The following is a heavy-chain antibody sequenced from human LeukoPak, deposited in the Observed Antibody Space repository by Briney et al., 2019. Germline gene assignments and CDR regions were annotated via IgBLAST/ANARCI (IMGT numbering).Heavy chain of an antibody. CDR1: GFTLTTSA. Sequence: GASVKVSCKASGFTLTTSAVQWVRQARGQRLGWIGRIVVGSGNTDHAQKFQGRLTITRDISTSTAYMELSSLTSDDTAVYYCAAVPNANAWYWDDAFDIWGQGTMVTVSS. J-gene: IGHJ3*02. CDR2: IVVGSGNT. D-gene: IGHD2-8*02. V-gene: IGHV1-58*01. CDR3: AAVPNANAWYWDDAFDI.